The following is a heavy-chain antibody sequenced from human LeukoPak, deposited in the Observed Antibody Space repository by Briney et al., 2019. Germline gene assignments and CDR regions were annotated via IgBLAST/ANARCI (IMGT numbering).Heavy chain of an antibody. CDR2: INPSGGST. CDR3: ARWGSGNMGGVDY. D-gene: IGHD3-10*01. Sequence: ASVTVSCKASGYTFTSYYMHWVRQAPGQGLEGMGIINPSGGSTSYAQKFQGRVTMTRDTSTSTVYMELSSLRSEDTAVYYCARWGSGNMGGVDYWGQGTLVTVSS. V-gene: IGHV1-46*01. CDR1: GYTFTSYY. J-gene: IGHJ4*02.